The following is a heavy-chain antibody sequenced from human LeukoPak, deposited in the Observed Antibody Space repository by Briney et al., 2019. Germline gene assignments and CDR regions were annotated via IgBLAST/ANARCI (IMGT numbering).Heavy chain of an antibody. CDR3: ARDVRDCSSTSCWTAPTEYYMDV. Sequence: ASVKVSCKASGYTFTSYGISWVRQAPGQGLEWMGWISTYNGDTDYAQKLQGRVTMTTDTSTSTAYMELRSLRSDDTAVYYCARDVRDCSSTSCWTAPTEYYMDVWGKGTTVTVSS. CDR1: GYTFTSYG. J-gene: IGHJ6*03. D-gene: IGHD2-2*01. V-gene: IGHV1-18*01. CDR2: ISTYNGDT.